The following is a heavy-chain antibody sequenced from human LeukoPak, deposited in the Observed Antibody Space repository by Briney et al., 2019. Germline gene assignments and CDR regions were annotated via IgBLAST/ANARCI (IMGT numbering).Heavy chain of an antibody. V-gene: IGHV3-30*04. CDR2: ISHDGRNK. CDR3: ARDRFPSSGWYWYFDP. CDR1: GFTFNTYA. J-gene: IGHJ2*01. Sequence: PGGSLRLSCAASGFTFNTYAIHWVRQAPGKGLEWVAIISHDGRNKYYADSVKGRFTISRDNSMNTLHLQVNSLRVEDTAVYYCARDRFPSSGWYWYFDPWGRGTLVTVSS. D-gene: IGHD6-19*01.